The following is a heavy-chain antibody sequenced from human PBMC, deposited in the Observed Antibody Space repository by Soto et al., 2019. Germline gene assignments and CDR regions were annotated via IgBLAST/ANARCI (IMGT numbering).Heavy chain of an antibody. D-gene: IGHD3-10*01. Sequence: SGPTLVNPTQTLTLTCTFSGFSLSTSGMCMSWIRQPPGKALEWLALIYWNDDKRYSPSLKSRLTITKDTSKNQVVLTMTNMDPVDTATYYCAHSRVRYYYGSGSSPEGSGLYYYYYGMDVWGQGTTVTVSS. CDR2: IYWNDDK. CDR1: GFSLSTSGMC. CDR3: AHSRVRYYYGSGSSPEGSGLYYYYYGMDV. V-gene: IGHV2-5*08. J-gene: IGHJ6*02.